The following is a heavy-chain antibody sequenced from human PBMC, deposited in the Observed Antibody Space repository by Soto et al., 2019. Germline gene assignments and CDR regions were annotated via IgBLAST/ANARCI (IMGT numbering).Heavy chain of an antibody. CDR1: GYTFITYG. J-gene: IGHJ4*02. D-gene: IGHD3-22*01. Sequence: QVQLVPSGAEVKEPGASVKVSCKASGYTFITYGMSWVRQAPGQGLDWMGWISTYNGDTKYADRLQGRVAMTTDTTPGTAYMELRSLRSDDTAVYYCARGPTDYYDNSGDYSLDYWGQGTLVTVSS. CDR2: ISTYNGDT. CDR3: ARGPTDYYDNSGDYSLDY. V-gene: IGHV1-18*01.